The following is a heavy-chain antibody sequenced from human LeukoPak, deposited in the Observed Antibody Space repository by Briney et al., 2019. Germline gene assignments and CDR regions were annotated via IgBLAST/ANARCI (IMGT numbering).Heavy chain of an antibody. CDR2: ISAYNGNT. V-gene: IGHV1-18*01. J-gene: IGHJ2*01. Sequence: ASVKLSCKASGYTFTSYGISWVRQAPGQGLEWMGWISAYNGNTNYAQKLQGRVTMTTDTSTSTAYMELRSLRPDDTAVYYCARDGFFRDGSSGYWYFDLWGRGTLVTVSS. CDR3: ARDGFFRDGSSGYWYFDL. D-gene: IGHD5-24*01. CDR1: GYTFTSYG.